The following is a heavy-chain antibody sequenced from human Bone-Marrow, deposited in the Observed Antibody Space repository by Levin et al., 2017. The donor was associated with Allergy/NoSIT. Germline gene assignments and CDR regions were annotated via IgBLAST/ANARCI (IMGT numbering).Heavy chain of an antibody. J-gene: IGHJ5*02. CDR1: GGPFSGYY. Sequence: TASETLSLTCAVYGGPFSGYYWNWIRQAPGKGLEWIGEIDHSGSTNYNPSLKSRVTMSVDPSNNQFSLKVISMTAADTAVYYCARGYSGSGGDWFDPWGQGTLVTVSS. V-gene: IGHV4-34*01. CDR2: IDHSGST. CDR3: ARGYSGSGGDWFDP. D-gene: IGHD6-13*01.